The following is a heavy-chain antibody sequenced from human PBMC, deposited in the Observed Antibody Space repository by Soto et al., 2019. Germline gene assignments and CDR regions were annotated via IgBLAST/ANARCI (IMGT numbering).Heavy chain of an antibody. CDR2: MNPNSGNT. J-gene: IGHJ6*02. Sequence: ASVKVSCKASGYTFTSYDINWVRQATGQGLEWMGWMNPNSGNTGYAQKFQGRVTMTRNTSISTAYMELSSLRSEDTAVYYCATRGASSRITIFRVVPAGWGDYGMDVWGQGTTATVSS. D-gene: IGHD3-3*01. CDR3: ATRGASSRITIFRVVPAGWGDYGMDV. CDR1: GYTFTSYD. V-gene: IGHV1-8*01.